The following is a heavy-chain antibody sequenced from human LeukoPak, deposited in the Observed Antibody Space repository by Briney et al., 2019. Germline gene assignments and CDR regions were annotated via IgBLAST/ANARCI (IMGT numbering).Heavy chain of an antibody. J-gene: IGHJ4*02. D-gene: IGHD4-17*01. CDR2: IIPMFGIA. CDR1: GYTFSDHY. Sequence: GASVKVSCKTSGYTFSDHYVQWLRQAPGQGLEWMGRIIPMFGIATYAQKFQGRVTITADKSTSTAYMEVSSLSSEDTAVYYCARESRDDYGDYVTDFWAQGTLVTVSS. V-gene: IGHV1-69*04. CDR3: ARESRDDYGDYVTDF.